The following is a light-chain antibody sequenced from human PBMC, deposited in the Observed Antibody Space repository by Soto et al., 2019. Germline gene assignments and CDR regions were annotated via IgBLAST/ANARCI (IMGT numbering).Light chain of an antibody. CDR1: TSDVGGYIY. CDR3: SSHGGSGV. Sequence: QSALTQPPSASGSPGQSVAISCTETTSDVGGYIYVSWNHQHPGKPPKLIIYEVVKRPSGVPDRFSGSKSGNTASLTVSGLQPEDEADYYCSSHGGSGVFGGGTKVTVL. J-gene: IGLJ3*02. CDR2: EVV. V-gene: IGLV2-8*01.